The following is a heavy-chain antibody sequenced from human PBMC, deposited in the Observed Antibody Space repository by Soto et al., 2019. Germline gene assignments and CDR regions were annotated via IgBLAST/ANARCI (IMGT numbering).Heavy chain of an antibody. J-gene: IGHJ4*02. CDR3: AKRLGYTGNEYYFDH. CDR1: GFAFSTFS. CDR2: ISGTGGST. V-gene: IGHV3-23*01. Sequence: EVQVLESGGDLVQPGGSLRLSCAASGFAFSTFSMSWVRQAPGKGLEWVSGISGTGGSTYYADSVKGRFTISRDNWKNTLYLQMNSLSAEDTAVYYCAKRLGYTGNEYYFDHWGQGTLVTVSS. D-gene: IGHD1-20*01.